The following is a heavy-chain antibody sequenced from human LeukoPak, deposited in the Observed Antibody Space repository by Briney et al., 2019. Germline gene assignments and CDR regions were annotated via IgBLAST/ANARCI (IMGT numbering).Heavy chain of an antibody. CDR1: GYTFTDYY. V-gene: IGHV1-2*02. CDR3: ARKATYASGFFDY. Sequence: GASVKVSCKASGYTFTDYYIHWVRQAPGQGLEWLGWINPSSGGKNYAQDFLGRVTMTRDTSISTAYMELSGLKSDDTAVYYCARKATYASGFFDYWGQGTLVTVSS. D-gene: IGHD3-10*01. CDR2: INPSSGGK. J-gene: IGHJ4*02.